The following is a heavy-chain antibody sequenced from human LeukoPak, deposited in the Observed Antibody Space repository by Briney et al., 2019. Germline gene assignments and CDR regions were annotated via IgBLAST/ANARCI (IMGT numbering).Heavy chain of an antibody. CDR2: INHSGST. CDR3: ARGFQYYYDSSGYYYPFDY. J-gene: IGHJ4*02. Sequence: SETLSLTCAVYGGSFGGYYWSWIRQPPGKGLEWIGEINHSGSTNYNPSLKSRVTISVDTSKNQFSLKLSSVTAADTAVYYCARGFQYYYDSSGYYYPFDYWGQGTLVTVSS. CDR1: GGSFGGYY. D-gene: IGHD3-22*01. V-gene: IGHV4-34*01.